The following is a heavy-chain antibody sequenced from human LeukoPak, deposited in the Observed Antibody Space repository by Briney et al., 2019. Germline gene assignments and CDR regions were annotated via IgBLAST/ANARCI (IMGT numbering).Heavy chain of an antibody. CDR3: ARDRSEKYSLDY. D-gene: IGHD2-15*01. Sequence: PGGSLRPSCAASGFTFSSYAMHWVRQAPGKGLEWITFISYDGSVRYYADSVKGRFTISRDNSKNTLYLQMNSLRAEDTAVFYCARDRSEKYSLDYWGQGTRVTVSP. CDR2: ISYDGSVR. J-gene: IGHJ4*02. CDR1: GFTFSSYA. V-gene: IGHV3-30*04.